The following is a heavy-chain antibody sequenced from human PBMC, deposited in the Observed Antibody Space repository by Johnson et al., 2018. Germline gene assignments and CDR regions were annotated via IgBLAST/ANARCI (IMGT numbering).Heavy chain of an antibody. Sequence: QVQLQQWGAGLLKPSETLSLTCAVYGGSFSGYYWSWIRQPPGKGLEWIGEINHSGSTNYTPSLKSRVTITVDTSKNQFPLTLSSVTAADTAVYYCARSRDGYNGGAFDIWGQGTMVTVSS. V-gene: IGHV4-34*01. CDR1: GGSFSGYY. J-gene: IGHJ3*02. CDR3: ARSRDGYNGGAFDI. CDR2: INHSGST. D-gene: IGHD5-24*01.